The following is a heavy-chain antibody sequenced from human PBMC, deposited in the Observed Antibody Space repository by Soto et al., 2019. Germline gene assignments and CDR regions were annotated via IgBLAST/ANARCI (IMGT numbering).Heavy chain of an antibody. CDR1: GGSISSGDYS. V-gene: IGHV4-30-2*01. Sequence: SETLSLTCAVSGGSISSGDYSWNWIRQPPGKGLEWIGYIYYGGNTYYNPSLQSRVTMSVDRSRNQFSLKLNSVTAADTAVYYCARVPTDALRYFDWFRPAPHYFDYWGQGTLVTVSS. CDR2: IYYGGNT. CDR3: ARVPTDALRYFDWFRPAPHYFDY. J-gene: IGHJ4*02. D-gene: IGHD3-9*01.